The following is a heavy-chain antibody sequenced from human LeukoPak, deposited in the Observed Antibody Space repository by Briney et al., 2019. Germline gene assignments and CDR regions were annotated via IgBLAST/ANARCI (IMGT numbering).Heavy chain of an antibody. CDR1: GYTFTSYG. V-gene: IGHV1-18*01. J-gene: IGHJ5*02. CDR3: AKLSSHYGDYKVDP. CDR2: ISAYNGNT. D-gene: IGHD4-17*01. Sequence: ASVKVSCKASGYTFTSYGISWVRQAPGQGLEWMGWISAYNGNTNYAQKLQGRVTITRNTSISTAYMELRSLRSEDTAVYYCAKLSSHYGDYKVDPWGQGTLVTVSS.